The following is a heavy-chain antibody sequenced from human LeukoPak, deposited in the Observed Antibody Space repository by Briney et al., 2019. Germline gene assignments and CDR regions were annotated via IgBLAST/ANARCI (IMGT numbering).Heavy chain of an antibody. D-gene: IGHD6-19*01. CDR1: GFTFSSYS. V-gene: IGHV3-21*01. CDR2: ISSSSSYI. Sequence: PGGSLRLSCAASGFTFSSYSMNWVRQAPGKGLEWVSSISSSSSYIYYADSVKGRFTISRDNAKNSLYLQMNSLRAEDTAVYYCARVYPSWLAGLQQFDYWGQGTLVTVSS. J-gene: IGHJ4*02. CDR3: ARVYPSWLAGLQQFDY.